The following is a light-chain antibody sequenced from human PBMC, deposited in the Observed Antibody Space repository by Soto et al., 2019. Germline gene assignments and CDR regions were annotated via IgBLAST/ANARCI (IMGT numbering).Light chain of an antibody. CDR2: AAS. J-gene: IGKJ3*01. Sequence: DIQMTQSPSSLSASVGDRVIITCRASQGISNYLAWYQQKPGKVPKLLITAASALESGVPSRFSGSGSGTHFTLTISSLQPEDVASYYCQNYNSASFTFGPGTKVEIK. V-gene: IGKV1-27*01. CDR1: QGISNY. CDR3: QNYNSASFT.